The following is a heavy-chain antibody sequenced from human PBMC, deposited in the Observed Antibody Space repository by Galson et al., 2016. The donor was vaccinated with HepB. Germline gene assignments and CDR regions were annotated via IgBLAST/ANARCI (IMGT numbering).Heavy chain of an antibody. CDR3: ARDSAGSFDL. CDR2: IYYSGST. D-gene: IGHD3-10*01. V-gene: IGHV4-31*03. J-gene: IGHJ2*01. Sequence: TLSLTCTVSGGSISSGGYYWSWIRQHPGKGLEWIGYIYYSGSTYYNPSLKSRVTLSVDTSKNQFSLKLTSVTAADTAVYYCARDSAGSFDLWGRGTLVTVSS. CDR1: GGSISSGGYY.